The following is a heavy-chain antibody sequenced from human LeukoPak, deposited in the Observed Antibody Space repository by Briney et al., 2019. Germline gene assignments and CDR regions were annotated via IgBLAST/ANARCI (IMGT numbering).Heavy chain of an antibody. CDR1: GYTFTDYY. Sequence: ASVKVSCKVSGYTFTDYYMHWVQQAPGKGLEWMGLVNPEDGETIYAEKFQGRVTITADTSTDTAYMELSSLRSEDTAVYYCATGLRDFLPDRYYYDRHLWGKETTVTVSS. J-gene: IGHJ6*03. V-gene: IGHV1-69-2*01. CDR2: VNPEDGET. D-gene: IGHD3-9*01. CDR3: ATGLRDFLPDRYYYDRHL.